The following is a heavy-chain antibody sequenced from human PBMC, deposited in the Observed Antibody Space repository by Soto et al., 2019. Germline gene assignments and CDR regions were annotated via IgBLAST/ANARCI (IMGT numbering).Heavy chain of an antibody. CDR1: GASITSSGYY. Sequence: QVQLQESGPGLVKPSQTLSLTCTLSGASITSSGYYWSWIRLHPGGGLEWIGYIYYRGTTYCNPSLKSPVTISTDTSKKEFSLTLTSVTAADTAVYYCARATESHYFDYWGRGILVTVTS. J-gene: IGHJ4*02. CDR2: IYYRGTT. CDR3: ARATESHYFDY. V-gene: IGHV4-31*01.